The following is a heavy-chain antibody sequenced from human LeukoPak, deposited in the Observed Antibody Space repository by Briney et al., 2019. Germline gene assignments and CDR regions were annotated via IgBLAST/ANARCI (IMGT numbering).Heavy chain of an antibody. Sequence: KPSEPLSLPCAVYGGPFTGYYWSWIRQPPGTGLEWIGEINHSGSTNYNPSLKSRVTISVDTSKNQFSLKLSSMTAADTAVYYCARSQLQLDYYGMDVWGQGTTVTVSS. CDR3: ARSQLQLDYYGMDV. V-gene: IGHV4-34*01. J-gene: IGHJ6*02. CDR1: GGPFTGYY. CDR2: INHSGST. D-gene: IGHD4-11*01.